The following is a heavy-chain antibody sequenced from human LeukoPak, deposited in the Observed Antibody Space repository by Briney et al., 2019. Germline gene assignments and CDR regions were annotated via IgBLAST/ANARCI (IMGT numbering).Heavy chain of an antibody. Sequence: QPGGSLRLSCAASGFTFSSYAMSWVRQAPGKGLEWVSAISGSGGSTYYADSVKGRFTISRDNSRNTMYLQMNSLRVEDTAVYYCVKDYQVGNSPAFGDYWGQGTLVTISS. CDR3: VKDYQVGNSPAFGDY. D-gene: IGHD1-26*01. V-gene: IGHV3-23*01. J-gene: IGHJ4*02. CDR2: ISGSGGST. CDR1: GFTFSSYA.